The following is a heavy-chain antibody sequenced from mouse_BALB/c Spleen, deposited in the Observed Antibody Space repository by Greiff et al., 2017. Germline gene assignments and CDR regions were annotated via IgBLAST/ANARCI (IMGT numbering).Heavy chain of an antibody. V-gene: IGHV7-3*02. CDR1: GFTFTDYY. J-gene: IGHJ4*01. CDR3: ARDGRSADDSSYRYAMDY. CDR2: IRNKANGYTT. D-gene: IGHD1-1*01. Sequence: EVKLVESGGGLVQPGGSLRLSCATSGFTFTDYYMSWVRQPPGKALEWLGVIRNKANGYTTEYSASVKGRFTISRDNSQSILYLQMNTLRAEDSATYHCARDGRSADDSSYRYAMDYWGQGTSVTVSS.